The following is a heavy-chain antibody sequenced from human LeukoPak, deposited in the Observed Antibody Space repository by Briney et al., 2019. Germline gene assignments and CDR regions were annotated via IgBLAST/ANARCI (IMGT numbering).Heavy chain of an antibody. J-gene: IGHJ4*02. Sequence: GGSLRLSCAASGFTFSSNGMTWVRQAPGKGLEWVSFIYSDNTHYSDSVKGRFTISRDNSKNTLYLQMNSLRAEDTAVYYCARRAGAYSHPYDYWGQGTLVTVSS. CDR2: IYSDNT. CDR1: GFTFSSNG. D-gene: IGHD4/OR15-4a*01. CDR3: ARRAGAYSHPYDY. V-gene: IGHV3-53*01.